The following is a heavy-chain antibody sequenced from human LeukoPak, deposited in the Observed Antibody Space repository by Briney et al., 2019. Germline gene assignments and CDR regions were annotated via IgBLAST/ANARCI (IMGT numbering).Heavy chain of an antibody. CDR3: YGSGSYARGLDY. V-gene: IGHV3-11*06. Sequence: PGGSLRLSCAASGFTFSDYYMSWIRQAPGKGLEWVSFISSSGSYTHYADSVKGRFTISRDNAKNSLYLQMNSLRAEDTAVYYCYGSGSYARGLDYWGQGTLVTVSS. CDR1: GFTFSDYY. J-gene: IGHJ4*02. CDR2: ISSSGSYT. D-gene: IGHD3-10*01.